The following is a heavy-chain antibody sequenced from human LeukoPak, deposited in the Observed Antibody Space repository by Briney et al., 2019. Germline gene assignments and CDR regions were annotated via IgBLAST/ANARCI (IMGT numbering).Heavy chain of an antibody. CDR2: ISYDGGNK. Sequence: GGSLRLSCAASGFTFSNFAMHWVRQAPGKGLEWVAVISYDGGNKYYADSVRGRFTNSTDNSKNTLYLQMNSLRAEDTALYYCAKALYSYGPGYFDYWGQGTLVTVSS. CDR3: AKALYSYGPGYFDY. D-gene: IGHD5-18*01. J-gene: IGHJ4*02. CDR1: GFTFSNFA. V-gene: IGHV3-30-3*01.